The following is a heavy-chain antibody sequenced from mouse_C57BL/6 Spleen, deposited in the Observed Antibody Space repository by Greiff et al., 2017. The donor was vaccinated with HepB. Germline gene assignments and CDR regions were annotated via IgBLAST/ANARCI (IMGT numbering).Heavy chain of an antibody. Sequence: VQLQQSGPELVKPGASVKISCKASGYAFSSSWMNWVKQRPGKGLEWIGRIYPGDGDTNYNGKFKGKATLTADKSSSTAYMQLSSLTSEDSAVYFCAKTGTATYFDYWGKGTTLTVSS. J-gene: IGHJ2*01. CDR1: GYAFSSSW. CDR2: IYPGDGDT. CDR3: AKTGTATYFDY. V-gene: IGHV1-82*01. D-gene: IGHD4-1*01.